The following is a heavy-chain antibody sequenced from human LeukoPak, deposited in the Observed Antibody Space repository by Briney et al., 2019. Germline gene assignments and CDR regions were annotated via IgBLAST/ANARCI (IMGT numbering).Heavy chain of an antibody. Sequence: GGSLKLSCAASGFTFSGSAMHWVRQASGKGLEWVGRIRSKANSYATAYAASVKGRFTISRDDSKDTAYLRMNSLKTEDTAVYYCTRLAEYCSGGSCYLVDYWGQGTLVTVSS. J-gene: IGHJ4*02. V-gene: IGHV3-73*01. CDR2: IRSKANSYAT. CDR3: TRLAEYCSGGSCYLVDY. CDR1: GFTFSGSA. D-gene: IGHD2-15*01.